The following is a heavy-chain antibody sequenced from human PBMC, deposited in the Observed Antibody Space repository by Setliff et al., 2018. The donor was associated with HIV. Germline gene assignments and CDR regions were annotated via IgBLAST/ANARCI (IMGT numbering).Heavy chain of an antibody. J-gene: IGHJ6*03. CDR3: ARVRIGYYFQRPDYYYMDV. V-gene: IGHV4-34*01. D-gene: IGHD3-22*01. CDR1: SGSIRSHY. CDR2: INHSGST. Sequence: SETLSLTCSVSSGSIRSHYWSWIRQPPGKGLEWIGEINHSGSTNYNPSLKSRVTISVDTSKNQFSLKLTSVTAADTAVYYCARVRIGYYFQRPDYYYMDVWGKGTTVTVSS.